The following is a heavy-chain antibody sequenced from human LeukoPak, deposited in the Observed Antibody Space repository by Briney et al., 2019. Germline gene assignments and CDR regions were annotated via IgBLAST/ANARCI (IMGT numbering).Heavy chain of an antibody. D-gene: IGHD3-22*01. CDR1: GFTFSDFW. J-gene: IGHJ4*02. CDR3: AREYFYNSSGYRALRY. V-gene: IGHV3-7*01. CDR2: IKEDGSEK. Sequence: GGSLRLSCAASGFTFSDFWMTWVRQAPGEGLEWVANIKEDGSEKYYVDSVKGRFIISRDNAKNSLYLQMNSLRAEDTAVYYCAREYFYNSSGYRALRYWGQGTLVTVSS.